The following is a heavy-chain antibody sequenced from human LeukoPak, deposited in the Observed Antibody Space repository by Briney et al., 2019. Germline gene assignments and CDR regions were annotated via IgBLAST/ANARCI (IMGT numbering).Heavy chain of an antibody. J-gene: IGHJ4*02. Sequence: GGSLRLSCAASGFTVSSNYMSRVRQAPGKGLEWVSVIYSGGSTYYADSVKGRFTISRDNSKNTLYLQMNSLRAEDTAVYYCARVYCSSTSCPLVDYWGQGTLVTVSS. CDR1: GFTVSSNY. V-gene: IGHV3-66*02. CDR3: ARVYCSSTSCPLVDY. D-gene: IGHD2-2*01. CDR2: IYSGGST.